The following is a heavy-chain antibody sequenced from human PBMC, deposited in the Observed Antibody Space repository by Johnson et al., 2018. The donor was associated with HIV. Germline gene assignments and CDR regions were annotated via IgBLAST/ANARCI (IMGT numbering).Heavy chain of an antibody. J-gene: IGHJ3*02. CDR3: ARDEGGSYEADAFDI. V-gene: IGHV3-7*01. D-gene: IGHD1-26*01. CDR1: GFTFSSYA. CDR2: IKQDGSEK. Sequence: VQLVESGGGVVQSGRSLRLSCSASGFTFSSYAIHWVRQAPGKGLEWVANIKQDGSEKYYVDSVKGRFTISRDNAKNSRYLQMNSLRADDTAVYYCARDEGGSYEADAFDIWGQGTMVTVSS.